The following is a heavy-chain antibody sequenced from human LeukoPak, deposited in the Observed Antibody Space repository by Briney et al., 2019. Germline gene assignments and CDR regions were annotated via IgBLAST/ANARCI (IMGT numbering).Heavy chain of an antibody. J-gene: IGHJ1*01. CDR3: ARTVGSSWEGYFQH. Sequence: ASVKVSCKASGYTFTGYYMHWVRQAPGQGLEWMGWINPNSGGTNYAQKFQGRVTMTRDTSISTAYMELSRLRSDDTAVSYCARTVGSSWEGYFQHWGQGTLVTVSS. D-gene: IGHD6-13*01. V-gene: IGHV1-2*02. CDR2: INPNSGGT. CDR1: GYTFTGYY.